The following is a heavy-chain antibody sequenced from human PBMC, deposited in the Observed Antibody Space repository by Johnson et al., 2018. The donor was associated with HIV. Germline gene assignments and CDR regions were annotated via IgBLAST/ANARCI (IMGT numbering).Heavy chain of an antibody. Sequence: VQLVESGGGLAKPAWSPRLSCAASQFTFSTYYMNCVRQAPGNGLELVGQVNPYGGNTDLIDSGKDRFNTSRDNAKNYLYLQMSSLRAEDTAFYYCARKGERGIAVAEDAFDIWGQGTMVTVSS. D-gene: IGHD6-19*01. CDR1: QFTFSTYY. V-gene: IGHV3-25*05. CDR3: ARKGERGIAVAEDAFDI. CDR2: VNPYGGNT. J-gene: IGHJ3*02.